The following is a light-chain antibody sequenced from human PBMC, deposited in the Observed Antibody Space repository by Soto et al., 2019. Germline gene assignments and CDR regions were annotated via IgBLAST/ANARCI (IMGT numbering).Light chain of an antibody. V-gene: IGKV1-39*01. CDR2: GVS. CDR3: QQSYSNLVT. Sequence: IQLTQFPSSLSASIGDRVTISCRASQPINRFLTWYQQKPGKAPKLLVHGVSSLQSGIPSRFSGSGSGTEFTLTISSLQPEDFATYYCQQSYSNLVTFGEGTNVEF. J-gene: IGKJ4*01. CDR1: QPINRF.